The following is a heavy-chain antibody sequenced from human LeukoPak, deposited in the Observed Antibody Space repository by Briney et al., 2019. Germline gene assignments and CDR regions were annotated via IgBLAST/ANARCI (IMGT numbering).Heavy chain of an antibody. CDR2: ISAYNGNT. CDR3: ARDTPLPGDTAMVSGRYYYYYYGMDV. D-gene: IGHD5-18*01. J-gene: IGHJ6*02. V-gene: IGHV1-18*01. CDR1: GYTFTSYG. Sequence: ASVKVSCKASGYTFTSYGISWVRQAPGQGLEWMGWISAYNGNTNYAQKLQGRVTMTTDTSTSTAYMELRSLRSDDTAVYYCARDTPLPGDTAMVSGRYYYYYYGMDVWGQGTTVTVSS.